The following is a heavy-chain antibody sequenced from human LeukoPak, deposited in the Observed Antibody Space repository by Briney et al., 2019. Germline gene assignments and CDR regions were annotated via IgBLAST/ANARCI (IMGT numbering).Heavy chain of an antibody. CDR3: ARDRNVAASGIAH. Sequence: NPGGSLRLSCAASGFTFSSYSMNWVRQAPGKGLEWVSSISSSSSYIYYADSVKGRFTISRDNAKNSLYLQMNSLRAEDTAVYYCARDRNVAASGIAHWGQGTLVTVSS. J-gene: IGHJ4*02. V-gene: IGHV3-21*01. CDR2: ISSSSSYI. D-gene: IGHD6-13*01. CDR1: GFTFSSYS.